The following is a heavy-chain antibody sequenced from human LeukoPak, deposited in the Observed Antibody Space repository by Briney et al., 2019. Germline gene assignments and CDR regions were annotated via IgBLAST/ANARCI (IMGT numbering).Heavy chain of an antibody. D-gene: IGHD1-26*01. CDR3: ARRWVGAFDY. CDR1: GGSISSYY. J-gene: IGHJ4*02. Sequence: SQTLSLTCTVSGGSISSYYWSWIRQPPGKGLEWIGYIYYSGSTNYNPSLKSRVTISVDTSKNQFSLKLSSVTAADTAVYYCARRWVGAFDYWGQGTLVTVSS. CDR2: IYYSGST. V-gene: IGHV4-59*01.